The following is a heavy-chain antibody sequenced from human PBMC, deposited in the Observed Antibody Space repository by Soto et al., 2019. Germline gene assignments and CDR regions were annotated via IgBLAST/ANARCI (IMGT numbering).Heavy chain of an antibody. V-gene: IGHV3-74*01. D-gene: IGHD2-21*02. CDR2: IHSYGSTT. J-gene: IGHJ3*01. CDR1: WFTFNYYL. Sequence: EVQLVESEGGLVQRGGSLRPFCAAPWFTFNYYLVHLVRQASGQGLVWVSHIHSYGSTTTYPDSVKGRFTISRDNAKNTLYLQMNSLRAEDTAVYYCVRGDKGGFDLWGQGTTVTVSS. CDR3: VRGDKGGFDL.